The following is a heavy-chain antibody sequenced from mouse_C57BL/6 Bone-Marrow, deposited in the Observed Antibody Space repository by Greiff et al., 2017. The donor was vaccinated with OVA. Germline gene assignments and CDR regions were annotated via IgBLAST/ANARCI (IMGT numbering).Heavy chain of an antibody. D-gene: IGHD1-1*01. Sequence: QVQLQQPGAELVRPGSSVKLSCKASGYTFTSYWMDWVKQRPGQGLEWIGNIYPSDSETHYNQKFKDKATLTVDKSSSTAYMQLSSLTSEDSAVYYCGITTVAADYWGQGTTLTVSS. CDR1: GYTFTSYW. V-gene: IGHV1-61*01. CDR3: GITTVAADY. J-gene: IGHJ2*01. CDR2: IYPSDSET.